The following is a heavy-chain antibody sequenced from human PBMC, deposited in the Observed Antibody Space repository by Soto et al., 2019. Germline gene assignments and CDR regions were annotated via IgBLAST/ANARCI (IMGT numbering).Heavy chain of an antibody. CDR3: AREVSSFGSNHFDS. D-gene: IGHD3-10*01. J-gene: IGHJ4*02. CDR1: GTSIRCYY. V-gene: IGHV4-59*01. CDR2: IYYTGTT. Sequence: SETLSLTCTVSGTSIRCYYWTWIRQPPGKGLEWIGYIYYTGTTKYNPSLKSRVTISVDTSKNQFSLRLNSVTAADTAVYYCAREVSSFGSNHFDSWGQGALVTVSS.